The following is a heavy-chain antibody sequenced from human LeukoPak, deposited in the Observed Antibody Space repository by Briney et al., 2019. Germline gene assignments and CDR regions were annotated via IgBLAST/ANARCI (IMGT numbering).Heavy chain of an antibody. Sequence: PGGSLRLSCAASGFTFISYSMNWVRQAPGKGLEWVSSISSSSSYIYYADSVKGRFTVSRDNAKKSLFLQMNSLRAEDTAVYYCARDRGVALQLWTDLDYWGQGTLVTVSS. CDR3: ARDRGVALQLWTDLDY. D-gene: IGHD5-18*01. V-gene: IGHV3-21*01. CDR2: ISSSSSYI. CDR1: GFTFISYS. J-gene: IGHJ4*02.